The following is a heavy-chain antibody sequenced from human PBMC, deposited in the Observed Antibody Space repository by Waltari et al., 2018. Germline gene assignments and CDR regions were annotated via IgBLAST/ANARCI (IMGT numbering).Heavy chain of an antibody. Sequence: EVQLVESGGGLVQPGGSLRLSCAPSGFTFSDHYMDWVRQAPGKGLEWVGRTRNKATSYTTEYAAAVKGRLTISRDDSKNSLYLQMNSLKTEDTAVYYCARDGGTMVRGVYYYYGMDVWGQGTTVTVSS. D-gene: IGHD3-10*01. CDR2: TRNKATSYTT. CDR1: GFTFSDHY. J-gene: IGHJ6*02. V-gene: IGHV3-72*01. CDR3: ARDGGTMVRGVYYYYGMDV.